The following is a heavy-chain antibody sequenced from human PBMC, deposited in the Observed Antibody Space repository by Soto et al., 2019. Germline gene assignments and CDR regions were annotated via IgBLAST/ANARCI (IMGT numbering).Heavy chain of an antibody. Sequence: QVQLQESGPGLVKPSGTLSLTCAVSGGSISSSNWWSWVRQPPGKGLGWIGEMYHSGSTNHNPSLKSRVTISVDKSKNQFSLKLSSVTAADTAVYYCARAHCSGGSCYSVQHWFDPWGQGTLVTVSS. J-gene: IGHJ5*02. CDR2: MYHSGST. V-gene: IGHV4-4*02. CDR3: ARAHCSGGSCYSVQHWFDP. D-gene: IGHD2-15*01. CDR1: GGSISSSNW.